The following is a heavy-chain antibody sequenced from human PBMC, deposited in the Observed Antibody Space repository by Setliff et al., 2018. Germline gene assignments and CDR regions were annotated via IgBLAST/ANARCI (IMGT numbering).Heavy chain of an antibody. CDR1: GYAFTGYY. V-gene: IGHV1-3*01. Sequence: ASVKVSCKASGYAFTGYYIHWVRQAPGQGLEWMGWINAGNGNTKYSQKFQGRVTITRDTSASTAYMELSSLRSEDTAVYYCARDWRDYGAMGYWGQGTLVTVSS. J-gene: IGHJ4*02. CDR2: INAGNGNT. CDR3: ARDWRDYGAMGY. D-gene: IGHD4-17*01.